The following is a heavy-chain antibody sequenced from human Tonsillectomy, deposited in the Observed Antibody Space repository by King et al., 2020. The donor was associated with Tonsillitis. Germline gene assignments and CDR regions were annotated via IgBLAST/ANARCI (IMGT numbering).Heavy chain of an antibody. Sequence: QLVQSGAEVKKPGASVKVSCKTSGYTFTGYYIHWVRQAPGQGLEWMGWINPNSGDTNYAQKFQGRVTMTRDTSIRTAYMELSRLRSDDTAVYYCARAPLNYDFWIGYFDYWGKGTLVTVSS. CDR1: GYTFTGYY. CDR3: ARAPLNYDFWIGYFDY. V-gene: IGHV1-2*02. CDR2: INPNSGDT. D-gene: IGHD3-3*01. J-gene: IGHJ4*02.